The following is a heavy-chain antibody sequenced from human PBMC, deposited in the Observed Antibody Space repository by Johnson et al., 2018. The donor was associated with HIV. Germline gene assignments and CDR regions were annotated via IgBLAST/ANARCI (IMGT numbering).Heavy chain of an antibody. CDR2: ISYNGSHK. D-gene: IGHD3-3*01. CDR1: EFTFSNYA. CDR3: ARERAPYYDFWSGTRNSDAFDI. Sequence: QEQLVESEGGVVQPGRSLRLSCAASEFTFSNYAMDWVRQAPGKGLEWVALISYNGSHKYYADSVKGRFTISRDNSKNTLYLQMNSLRGEDTAVYYCARERAPYYDFWSGTRNSDAFDIWGQGTMVTVSS. V-gene: IGHV3-30*04. J-gene: IGHJ3*02.